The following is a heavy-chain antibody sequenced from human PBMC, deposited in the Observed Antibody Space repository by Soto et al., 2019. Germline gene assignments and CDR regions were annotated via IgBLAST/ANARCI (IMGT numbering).Heavy chain of an antibody. CDR2: IYYSGST. V-gene: IGHV4-30-4*01. CDR3: ACVFKAEDGRRYYF. J-gene: IGHJ1*01. Sequence: HKPPGKALEWIGYIYYSGSTYYNPSLKSRVTISVDTSKNQFSLKLSSVTAADTAVYYCACVFKAEDGRRYYF. D-gene: IGHD3-9*01.